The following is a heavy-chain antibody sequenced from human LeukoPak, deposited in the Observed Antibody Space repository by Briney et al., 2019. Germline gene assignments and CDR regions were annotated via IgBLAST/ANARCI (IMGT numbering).Heavy chain of an antibody. D-gene: IGHD1-26*01. CDR1: GFNVSGNY. J-gene: IGHJ4*02. Sequence: GGSLRLSCEASGFNVSGNYMSWVRQAPGKGLEWVSVIYSGGRTYYADSVKGRLTISRDSSKNTVFLQMNSLRAEDTAVYFCARDFGSYLGDYWGQGTLVTVSS. V-gene: IGHV3-66*01. CDR3: ARDFGSYLGDY. CDR2: IYSGGRT.